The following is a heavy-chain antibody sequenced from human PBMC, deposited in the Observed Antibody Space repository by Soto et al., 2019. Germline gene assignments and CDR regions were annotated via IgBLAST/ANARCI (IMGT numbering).Heavy chain of an antibody. D-gene: IGHD2-15*01. CDR1: GASIIHGH. CDR3: ARSDYVYCAGGSCFFDL. Sequence: SEILSLTCPVSGASIIHGHWSWIRQPPGKGLEWIGKIYYTGSTNYNPSLKSRVTISVDAPKKQLSLKLRSVTAADTAVYLCARSDYVYCAGGSCFFDLCGQGTLVTVSS. V-gene: IGHV4-59*12. J-gene: IGHJ4*02. CDR2: IYYTGST.